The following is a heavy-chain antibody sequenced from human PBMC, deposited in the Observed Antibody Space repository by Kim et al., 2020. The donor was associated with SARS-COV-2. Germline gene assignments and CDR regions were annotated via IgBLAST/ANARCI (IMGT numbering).Heavy chain of an antibody. CDR2: ITASGATT. CDR3: AKGQLGYGGPSFS. J-gene: IGHJ5*01. CDR1: GFPFISIS. Sequence: GGSLRLSCAASGFPFISISISWVRQAPGKGLEWVSTITASGATTYSADSVKGCPTTSRDTSNTTLLQKKNRRIAEATAEYYSAKGQLGYGGPSFSW. D-gene: IGHD6-6*01. V-gene: IGHV3-23*01.